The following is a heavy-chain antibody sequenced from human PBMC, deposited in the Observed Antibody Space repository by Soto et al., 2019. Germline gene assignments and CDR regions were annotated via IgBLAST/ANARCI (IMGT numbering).Heavy chain of an antibody. V-gene: IGHV3-23*01. CDR2: ISGSGGST. CDR1: GFTFSSYA. Sequence: GGSLRLSCAASGFTFSSYAMSWVRQAPGKGLEWVSAISGSGGSTYYADSVKGRFTISRDNSKNTLYLQMNSLRAEDTAVYYCAKGTGDIVLRSAYYYYYMDVWGKGTTVTVSS. D-gene: IGHD5-12*01. CDR3: AKGTGDIVLRSAYYYYYMDV. J-gene: IGHJ6*03.